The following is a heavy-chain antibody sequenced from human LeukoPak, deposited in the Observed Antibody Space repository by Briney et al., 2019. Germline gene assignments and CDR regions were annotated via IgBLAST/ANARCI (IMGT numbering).Heavy chain of an antibody. CDR1: GGSFSGYY. J-gene: IGHJ6*03. V-gene: IGHV4-34*01. CDR2: INHSGST. D-gene: IGHD2-21*02. Sequence: SETLSLTCAVYGGSFSGYYWSWIRQPPGTGLEWIGEINHSGSTNYNPSLKRRVTISVDTSKNQSSLKLSSVTAADTAVYYCARGPRVVVTKYYYYMDVWGKGTTVTVSS. CDR3: ARGPRVVVTKYYYYMDV.